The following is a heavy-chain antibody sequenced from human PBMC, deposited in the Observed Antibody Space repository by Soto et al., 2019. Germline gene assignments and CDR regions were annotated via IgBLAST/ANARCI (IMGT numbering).Heavy chain of an antibody. Sequence: GSLRLSCAASGFSFRIYYMKWVRQAPGKGLEWVSSISSSSSYINYADSVKGRFTISRDNAKNSLYLQMNSLRAEDTAVYYCARVGTYYGSGSPYYSDYWGQGTLVTVSS. D-gene: IGHD3-10*01. CDR2: ISSSSSYI. J-gene: IGHJ4*02. CDR1: GFSFRIYY. CDR3: ARVGTYYGSGSPYYSDY. V-gene: IGHV3-21*06.